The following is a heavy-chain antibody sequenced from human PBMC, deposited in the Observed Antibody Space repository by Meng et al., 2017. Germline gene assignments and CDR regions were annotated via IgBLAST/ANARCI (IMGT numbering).Heavy chain of an antibody. D-gene: IGHD2-15*01. CDR3: ARDSCTGGICYRGSFDY. J-gene: IGHJ4*02. CDR2: LNAGNGDT. Sequence: QGQLGQSGAEVKGPGASVKVSCKASGYTFTSYAMHWVRQAPGQSLEWMGWLNAGNGDTKYSQKFQGRVTITRDSSASTAYMELSSLRSEDTAVYYCARDSCTGGICYRGSFDYWAQGTLVTVSS. CDR1: GYTFTSYA. V-gene: IGHV1-3*01.